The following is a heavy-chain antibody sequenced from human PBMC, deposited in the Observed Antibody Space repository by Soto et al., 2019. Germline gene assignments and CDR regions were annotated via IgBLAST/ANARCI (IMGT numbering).Heavy chain of an antibody. CDR2: IYYTGNV. V-gene: IGHV4-59*08. Sequence: QVQLQVSGPGLVRPSETLSLTCTVSGVSISYNYWNWVRQPPGKGLEWIGYIYYTGNVKYKSSLKSRVSISIDRSKNQFSLNVTSVTAADPAVYYCARGGSRPDAFDIWGQGTTVTISS. CDR1: GVSISYNY. CDR3: ARGGSRPDAFDI. D-gene: IGHD1-26*01. J-gene: IGHJ3*02.